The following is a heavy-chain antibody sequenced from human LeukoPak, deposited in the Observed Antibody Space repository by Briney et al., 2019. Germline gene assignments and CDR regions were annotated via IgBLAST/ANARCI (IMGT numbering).Heavy chain of an antibody. CDR1: GFTFGSYG. J-gene: IGHJ4*02. D-gene: IGHD1-26*01. CDR2: ITGRGDTT. V-gene: IGHV3-23*01. CDR3: AKLFSELRGTPD. Sequence: GGSLRLSCAASGFTFGSYGMIWVRQAPGKGLDWVSTITGRGDTTYYADSVKGRFIISRDSSKNTLYLQMNSLRAEDTAVYYCAKLFSELRGTPDWGQGTLVTVSS.